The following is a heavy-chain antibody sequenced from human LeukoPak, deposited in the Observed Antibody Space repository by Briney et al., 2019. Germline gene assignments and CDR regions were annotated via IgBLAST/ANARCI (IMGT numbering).Heavy chain of an antibody. Sequence: GGSLRLSCAASGFTFSSNYMSWVRQAPGKGLEWVSVIYSGGSTYYADSVKGRFTISRDNSKNTLYLQMNSLRAEDTAVYYCAASSGWYRDYFDYWGQGTLVTVSS. CDR2: IYSGGST. D-gene: IGHD6-19*01. V-gene: IGHV3-66*01. J-gene: IGHJ4*02. CDR1: GFTFSSNY. CDR3: AASSGWYRDYFDY.